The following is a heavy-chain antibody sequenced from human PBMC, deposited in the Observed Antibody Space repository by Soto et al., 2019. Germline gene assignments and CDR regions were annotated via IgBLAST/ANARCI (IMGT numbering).Heavy chain of an antibody. J-gene: IGHJ5*02. CDR1: GNTVPNYA. CDR3: ARSGDGNWIDP. CDR2: ISGDNGDT. Sequence: GGPVKVSCKASGNTVPNYAIHWVRQAPGQRLEWMGWISGDNGDTNYAENLQGRVTMTTDTSTSTAYMELRSLRSDDTAVYYCARSGDGNWIDPWGQGTLVTVSS. D-gene: IGHD7-27*01. V-gene: IGHV1-18*01.